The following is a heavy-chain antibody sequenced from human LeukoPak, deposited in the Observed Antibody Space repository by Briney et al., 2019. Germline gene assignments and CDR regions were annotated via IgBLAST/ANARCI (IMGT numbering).Heavy chain of an antibody. CDR2: IRFDGTKT. Sequence: GGSLRLSCEASGFNFSTNGMHWVRQAPGKGLEWVSFIRFDGTKTFYGDSVRGRFTISRDNSKNTLYLQLSRLRGDDTAVYYCARDFDDVSGNYYYIPDYWGQGTLVTVSS. J-gene: IGHJ4*02. D-gene: IGHD3-10*01. CDR3: ARDFDDVSGNYYYIPDY. CDR1: GFNFSTNG. V-gene: IGHV3-30*02.